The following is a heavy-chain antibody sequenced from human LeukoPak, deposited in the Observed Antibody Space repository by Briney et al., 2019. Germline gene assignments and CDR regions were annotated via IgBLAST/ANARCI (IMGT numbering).Heavy chain of an antibody. V-gene: IGHV4-34*01. CDR2: INHSGST. D-gene: IGHD6-13*01. Sequence: SETLSLTCDVDGGSFNGYHWSWIRQPPGKGLEWIGEINHSGSTNYNPSLKSRVSISVDTSKKQFSLNLNSLTAADTAVYYCARGASSWYWFDPWGQGTLVTVSS. CDR3: ARGASSWYWFDP. CDR1: GGSFNGYH. J-gene: IGHJ5*02.